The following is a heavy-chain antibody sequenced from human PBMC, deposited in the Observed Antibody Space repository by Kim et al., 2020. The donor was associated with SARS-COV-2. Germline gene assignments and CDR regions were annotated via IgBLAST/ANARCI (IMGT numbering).Heavy chain of an antibody. D-gene: IGHD1-7*01. CDR3: ARESYMANYRYYYYGMDV. CDR2: INDIGGTK. CDR1: EFIFSNYE. V-gene: IGHV3-48*03. Sequence: GGSLRLSCAASEFIFSNYEMNWVRLAPGKGLEWVSYINDIGGTKHYADSVKGRFTVSRDNAKNSLYLQMNSLRAEDTATYYCARESYMANYRYYYYGMDVWGPGTTVIVSS. J-gene: IGHJ6*02.